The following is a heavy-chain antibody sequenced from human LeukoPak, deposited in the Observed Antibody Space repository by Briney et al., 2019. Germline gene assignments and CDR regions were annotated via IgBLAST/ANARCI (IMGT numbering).Heavy chain of an antibody. CDR1: GGSISSYY. V-gene: IGHV4-59*01. CDR3: ARVYDFWSGYYSYYFDY. D-gene: IGHD3-3*01. J-gene: IGHJ4*02. Sequence: SETLSLTCTVSGGSISSYYWSWIRQPPGKGLEWIGYIYHSGSTNYNPSLKSRVTISVDTSKNQFPLKLSSVTAADTAVYYCARVYDFWSGYYSYYFDYWGQGTLVTVSS. CDR2: IYHSGST.